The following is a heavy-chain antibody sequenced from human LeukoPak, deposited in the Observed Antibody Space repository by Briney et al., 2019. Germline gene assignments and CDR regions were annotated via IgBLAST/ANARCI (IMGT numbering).Heavy chain of an antibody. CDR3: ARGGRQWLVRGNWFDP. CDR2: IIPIFGTA. CDR1: GGTFSSYA. Sequence: SVKVSCKASGGTFSSYAISWVRQAPGQGLEWMGGIIPIFGTANYAQKFQGRVTITTDESTSTAYVELSSLRSEDTAVYYCARGGRQWLVRGNWFDPWGQGTLVTVSS. V-gene: IGHV1-69*05. D-gene: IGHD6-19*01. J-gene: IGHJ5*02.